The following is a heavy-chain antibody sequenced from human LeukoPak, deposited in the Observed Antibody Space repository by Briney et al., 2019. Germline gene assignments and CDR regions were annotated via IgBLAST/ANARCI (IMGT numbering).Heavy chain of an antibody. D-gene: IGHD3-10*01. Sequence: GGSLRLSCAASGFTFSSYAMSWVRQTPGKGLEWVSTISGSGGSTFYADSVKGRFTISRDNPKNTVDLQMNSLRAEDTAVYYCVKVSSNYYGSGSYQTLDYWGQGTLVTVSS. J-gene: IGHJ4*02. CDR3: VKVSSNYYGSGSYQTLDY. CDR2: ISGSGGST. V-gene: IGHV3-23*01. CDR1: GFTFSSYA.